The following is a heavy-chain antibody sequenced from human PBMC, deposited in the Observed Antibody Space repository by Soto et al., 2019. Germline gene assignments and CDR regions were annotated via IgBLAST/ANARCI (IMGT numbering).Heavy chain of an antibody. J-gene: IGHJ4*02. CDR3: ARATRGGAIKDKSFDY. CDR1: GGTFSSYA. Sequence: GASVKVSCKASGGTFSSYAISWVRQAPGQGLEWMGGIIPIFGTANYAQKFQGRVTITADESTSTAYMELSSLRSEDTAVYYCARATRGGAIKDKSFDYWGQGTLGTVSS. D-gene: IGHD3-10*01. V-gene: IGHV1-69*13. CDR2: IIPIFGTA.